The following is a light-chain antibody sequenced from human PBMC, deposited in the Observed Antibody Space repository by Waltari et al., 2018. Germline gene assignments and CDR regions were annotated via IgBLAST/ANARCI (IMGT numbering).Light chain of an antibody. J-gene: IGLJ1*01. CDR1: SRDVGAYNF. V-gene: IGLV2-14*03. CDR3: SSFTTSGTYV. CDR2: DLN. Sequence: QSALTQPASVSGSPGQSIAISCAGTSRDVGAYNFVSWYQQHPGKAPKLMIYDLNERPSGVSDRFSGSKSGNTASLTISGLQAEDETDYYCSSFTTSGTYVFGTGTKVTVL.